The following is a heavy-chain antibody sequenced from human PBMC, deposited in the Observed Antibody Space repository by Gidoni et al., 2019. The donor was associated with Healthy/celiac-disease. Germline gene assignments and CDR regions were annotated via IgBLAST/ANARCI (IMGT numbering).Heavy chain of an antibody. J-gene: IGHJ4*02. D-gene: IGHD4-17*01. Sequence: EVQLVESGGGLVQPGGSLRLSWAASGFTFSSYWMSWVRQAPGKGLEWVANIKQYGSEKYYVDSVKGRFTISRDNAKNSLYLQMNSLRAEDTAVYYCARSGNDYGDYNDYWGQGTLGTVSS. CDR1: GFTFSSYW. V-gene: IGHV3-7*01. CDR2: IKQYGSEK. CDR3: ARSGNDYGDYNDY.